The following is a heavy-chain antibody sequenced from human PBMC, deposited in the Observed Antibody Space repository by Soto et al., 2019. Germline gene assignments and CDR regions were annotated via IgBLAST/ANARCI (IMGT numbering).Heavy chain of an antibody. J-gene: IGHJ6*04. CDR3: TRLKESESGAVTLSLDG. CDR1: GFTLSGSG. CDR2: IRSKVNSDAI. D-gene: IGHD4-4*01. V-gene: IGHV3-73*01. Sequence: EVQLVESGGGLVQPGGSLKLSCAASGFTLSGSGIHWVRQASGKGLEWVGRIRSKVNSDAIAYAASVKGRFIISRDDSKNTAHLQMNSLKTEDTAVYYCTRLKESESGAVTLSLDGWGKGTTVTVSS.